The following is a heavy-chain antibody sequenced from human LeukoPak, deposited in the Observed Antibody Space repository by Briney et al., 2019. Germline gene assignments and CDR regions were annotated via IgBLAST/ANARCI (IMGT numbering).Heavy chain of an antibody. CDR3: ARDRANYYESSGPFDY. V-gene: IGHV4-59*01. D-gene: IGHD3-22*01. CDR2: IYYSGST. CDR1: GGSISSYY. Sequence: SETLSLTCTVSGGSISSYYWSWIRQPPGKGLEWIGYIYYSGSTNYNPSLKSRVTISVDTSKNQFSLKLSSVTAADTAVYYCARDRANYYESSGPFDYWGQGNMVTVSS. J-gene: IGHJ4*02.